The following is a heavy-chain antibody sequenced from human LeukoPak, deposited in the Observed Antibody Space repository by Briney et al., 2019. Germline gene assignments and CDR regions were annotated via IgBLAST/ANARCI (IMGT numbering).Heavy chain of an antibody. D-gene: IGHD6-13*01. CDR2: ISSSSSYI. V-gene: IGHV3-21*01. J-gene: IGHJ3*02. CDR3: ARSTSYSAAAGTPENAFDI. CDR1: GFTFSTYS. Sequence: GGSLRLSCAASGFTFSTYSMNWVRQAPGKGLEWVSSISSSSSYIYYPESVKGRFTISRDNAKNSLYLQMNSLRAEDTAVYYCARSTSYSAAAGTPENAFDIWGQGTMDTVSS.